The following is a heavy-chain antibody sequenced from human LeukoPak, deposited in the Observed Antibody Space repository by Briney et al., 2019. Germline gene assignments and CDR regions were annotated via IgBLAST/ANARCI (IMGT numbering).Heavy chain of an antibody. CDR2: ISGGGGDT. V-gene: IGHV3-23*01. CDR3: AKDKYPYYYGSGSYYYGLDV. Sequence: PGGSLRLSCAASGLSFSNYAMSWVRQAPGKGLERVSSISGGGGDTNYADSVKGRLTISRDNSKSTLYLQMNSLRAEDTAIYYCAKDKYPYYYGSGSYYYGLDVWGKGTTVTVSS. D-gene: IGHD3-10*01. J-gene: IGHJ6*04. CDR1: GLSFSNYA.